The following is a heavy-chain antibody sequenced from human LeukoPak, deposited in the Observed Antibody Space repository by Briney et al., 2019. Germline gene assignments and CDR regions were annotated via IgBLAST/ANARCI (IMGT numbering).Heavy chain of an antibody. V-gene: IGHV1-2*02. CDR1: GYTFTGYY. J-gene: IGHJ6*02. Sequence: GASVKVSCKASGYTFTGYYMHWVRQAPGQGLEWMGWINPNSGGTNYAQKFQGRVTMTRDTSISTAYMELSRLRSDDTAVYYCARDNIWFGEHDTRYYYYGMDVWGQGTTVTVFS. CDR2: INPNSGGT. D-gene: IGHD3-10*01. CDR3: ARDNIWFGEHDTRYYYYGMDV.